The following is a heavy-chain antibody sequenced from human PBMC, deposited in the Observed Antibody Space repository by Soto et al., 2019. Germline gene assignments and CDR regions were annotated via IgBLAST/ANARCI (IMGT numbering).Heavy chain of an antibody. CDR3: ARVLASSGYTFGY. J-gene: IGHJ4*02. D-gene: IGHD3-22*01. CDR2: IIPIFGTA. V-gene: IGHV1-69*06. Sequence: VASVKVSCKASGGTLSSYAISWVRQAPGQGLEWMGGIIPIFGTANYAQKFQGRVTITADKSTSTAYMELSSLRSEDTAVYCCARVLASSGYTFGYWGQGTLVTVSS. CDR1: GGTLSSYA.